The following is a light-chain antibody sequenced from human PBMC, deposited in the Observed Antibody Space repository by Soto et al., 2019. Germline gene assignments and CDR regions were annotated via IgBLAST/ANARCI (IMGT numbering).Light chain of an antibody. J-gene: IGLJ1*01. Sequence: QAVLTQPPSASGTPGQRVTISCSGSSSNIASYTVNWYQQLPGTAPKLLIYNNDHRPSGVPDRFSGSKCGTSASLAISRLQSEDEADYYCAAWDDSLVGSVFGTGTKVTVL. CDR2: NND. V-gene: IGLV1-44*01. CDR3: AAWDDSLVGSV. CDR1: SSNIASYT.